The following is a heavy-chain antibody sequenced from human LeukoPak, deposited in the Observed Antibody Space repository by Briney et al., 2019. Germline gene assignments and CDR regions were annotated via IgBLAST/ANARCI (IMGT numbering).Heavy chain of an antibody. CDR3: ARDGSPYDFWSGPSVTNWFDP. CDR1: GFSFSSYP. J-gene: IGHJ5*02. CDR2: ISYDGSNK. V-gene: IGHV3-30-3*01. Sequence: GGSLRLSCAASGFSFSSYPMHWVRQAPGKGLEWVSVISYDGSNKYYADSVKGRFTISRDNSKNTLYLQMNSLRAEDTAVYYCARDGSPYDFWSGPSVTNWFDPWGQGTLVTVSS. D-gene: IGHD3-3*01.